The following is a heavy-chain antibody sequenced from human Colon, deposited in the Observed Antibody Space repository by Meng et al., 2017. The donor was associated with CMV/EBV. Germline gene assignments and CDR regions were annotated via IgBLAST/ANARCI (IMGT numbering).Heavy chain of an antibody. CDR1: GGSFTTNSYI. CDR2: IYNSGST. V-gene: IGHV4-39*07. D-gene: IGHD3-10*01. Sequence: QLLWEQSGPGLVTPSETLSLTHSVSGGSFTTNSYIWAWIRQPPGKRLEYIGSIYNSGSTYYNASLKSRVTMSVDTSKNQFSLKLSSVTAADTAKYYCARGVLNFFDYWGQGTLVTVSS. J-gene: IGHJ4*02. CDR3: ARGVLNFFDY.